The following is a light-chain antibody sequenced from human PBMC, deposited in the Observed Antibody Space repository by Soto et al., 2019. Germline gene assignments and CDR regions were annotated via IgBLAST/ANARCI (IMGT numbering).Light chain of an antibody. CDR3: QQYGSSPRS. J-gene: IGKJ1*01. CDR2: DAS. Sequence: EIVLTQSPGTLPLSPGEIATLSCRASQSVSSSYLAWYQQKPGQAPRLLIYDASSRAAGIPDRFSGSRSGTGFNLTITRFEAEDFALYYCQQYGSSPRSFGQGIKVDIK. CDR1: QSVSSSY. V-gene: IGKV3-20*01.